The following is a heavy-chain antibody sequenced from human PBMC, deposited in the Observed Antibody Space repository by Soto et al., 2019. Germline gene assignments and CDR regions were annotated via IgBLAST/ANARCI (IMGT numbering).Heavy chain of an antibody. CDR2: IKSKTDGGTT. Sequence: PGGSLRLSCAAPEFTFSRAWMSWVRQAPGKGLEWVGRIKSKTDGGTTDYAAPVKGRFTISRDDSKNTLYLQMNSLKTEDTAVYYCTTAGYCSGGSCYEGPFDYWGQGTLVTVSS. CDR1: EFTFSRAW. CDR3: TTAGYCSGGSCYEGPFDY. J-gene: IGHJ4*02. D-gene: IGHD2-15*01. V-gene: IGHV3-15*01.